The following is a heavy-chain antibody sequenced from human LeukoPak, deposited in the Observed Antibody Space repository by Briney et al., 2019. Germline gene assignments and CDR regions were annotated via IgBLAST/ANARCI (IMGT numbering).Heavy chain of an antibody. D-gene: IGHD1-1*01. CDR1: DDSISTNSYY. V-gene: IGHV4-39*01. Sequence: KPSETLSLTCTVSDDSISTNSYYWNWIRQPPGKGLEWVASFHYSGTPYYSPSLNSRISIFLDTSKRQFSLKLRSVTASDTAVYYCTRGDDSYKLENFWGQGTLVTVSS. CDR3: TRGDDSYKLENF. J-gene: IGHJ4*02. CDR2: FHYSGTP.